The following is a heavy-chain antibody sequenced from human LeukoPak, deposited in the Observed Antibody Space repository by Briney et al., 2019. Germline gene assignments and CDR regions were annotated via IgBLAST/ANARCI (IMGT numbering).Heavy chain of an antibody. V-gene: IGHV1-2*02. CDR3: ARDGGEKSLDY. Sequence: ASVKVSCKAPGYTFTGYYLHWVRQAPGQGLEWMGWINPNNGDTNYAQMFQGRVTMTRDTSISTAYMELNRLRSDDTAVFYCARDGGEKSLDYWGQGALVTVSS. CDR1: GYTFTGYY. J-gene: IGHJ4*02. D-gene: IGHD2-15*01. CDR2: INPNNGDT.